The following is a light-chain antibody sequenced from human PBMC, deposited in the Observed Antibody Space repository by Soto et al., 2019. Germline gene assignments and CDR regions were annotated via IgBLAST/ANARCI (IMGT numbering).Light chain of an antibody. CDR3: QKCDYLPI. Sequence: ENVLTQFPGTLSLSPGDRATLSCRASQSLSSDSLAWYQQKPGQAPRLLIYGASSRANGIPDRFSGSGSGTDFTLTISRLEPEDFAVYYCQKCDYLPIFGPGTTVDLK. J-gene: IGKJ3*01. CDR1: QSLSSDS. CDR2: GAS. V-gene: IGKV3-20*01.